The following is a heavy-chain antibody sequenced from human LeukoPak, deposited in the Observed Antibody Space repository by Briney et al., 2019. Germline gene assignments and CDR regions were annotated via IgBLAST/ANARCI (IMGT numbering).Heavy chain of an antibody. J-gene: IGHJ4*02. CDR1: GASINSGGYY. CDR2: IYSSGGT. V-gene: IGHV4-31*03. D-gene: IGHD2-15*01. CDR3: ARPYCGGGSCYHYFDH. Sequence: SQTLSLTCSVSGASINSGGYYWTWIRQHTGKGLEWIGHIYSSGGTYYNPSLKSRVTISLDTSRNQFSLSLSSVTAADTAVYYCARPYCGGGSCYHYFDHWGQGALVTVSS.